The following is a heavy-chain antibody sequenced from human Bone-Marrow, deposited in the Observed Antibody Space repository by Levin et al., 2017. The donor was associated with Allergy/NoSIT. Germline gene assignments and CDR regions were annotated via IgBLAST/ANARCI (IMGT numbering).Heavy chain of an antibody. Sequence: PGGSLRLSCAASGFTFSGSAMHWVRQASGKGLEWVGRIRSKANSYATAYAASVKGRFTISRDDSKNTAYLQMNSLKTEDTAVYYCTTPYCSGGSCFPGYYYYMDVWGKGTTVTVSS. V-gene: IGHV3-73*01. D-gene: IGHD2-15*01. CDR2: IRSKANSYAT. CDR1: GFTFSGSA. J-gene: IGHJ6*03. CDR3: TTPYCSGGSCFPGYYYYMDV.